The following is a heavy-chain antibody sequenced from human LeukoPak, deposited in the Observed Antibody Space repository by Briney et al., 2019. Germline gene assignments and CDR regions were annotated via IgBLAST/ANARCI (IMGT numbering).Heavy chain of an antibody. Sequence: PSETLSLTCTVSGGSISSGSYYWSWIRQPAGKGLEWIGRIYTSGSTNYNPSLKSRVTISVDTSKNQFSLKLSSVTAADTAVYYCASDSFRLWFGELLYYMDVWGKGTTVTVSS. CDR1: GGSISSGSYY. J-gene: IGHJ6*03. CDR3: ASDSFRLWFGELLYYMDV. CDR2: IYTSGST. D-gene: IGHD3-10*01. V-gene: IGHV4-61*02.